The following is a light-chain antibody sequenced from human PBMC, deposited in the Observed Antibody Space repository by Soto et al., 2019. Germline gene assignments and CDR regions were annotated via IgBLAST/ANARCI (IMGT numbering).Light chain of an antibody. J-gene: IGKJ5*01. Sequence: EIVMTQSPATLSVSPGETTRLSCRASQSINSDVAWYQQKVGQTPRLLIHGASTRATGIAARFSGSGSGTEFTLTISSLEPEDFAVYYCQQRSNWITFGQGTRLEIK. V-gene: IGKV3-11*01. CDR2: GAS. CDR3: QQRSNWIT. CDR1: QSINSD.